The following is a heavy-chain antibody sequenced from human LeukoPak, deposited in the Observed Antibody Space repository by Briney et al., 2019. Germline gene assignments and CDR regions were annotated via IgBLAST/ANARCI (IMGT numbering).Heavy chain of an antibody. V-gene: IGHV1-18*01. CDR1: GYTFTSYG. CDR2: ISAYNGNT. Sequence: ASVKVSCKASGYTFTSYGISWVRQAPGQGLEWMGWISAYNGNTNYAQKLQGRVTMTTDTSTSTAYMELRSLRSDDTAVYYCAREYDSSGYFTTPFDYWGQGTLVTVSS. CDR3: AREYDSSGYFTTPFDY. D-gene: IGHD3-22*01. J-gene: IGHJ4*02.